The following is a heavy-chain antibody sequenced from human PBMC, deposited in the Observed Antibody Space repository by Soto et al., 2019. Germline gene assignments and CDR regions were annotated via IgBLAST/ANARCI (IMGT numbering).Heavy chain of an antibody. Sequence: PSETLSLTCAVYGGSFSGYYWSWIRQPPGKGLEWIGEINHSRSTNYNPSLKSRVTISVDTSKNQFSLKLSSVTAADTAVYYCARGGWFAAAGTWFDYWGQGTRVTVSS. J-gene: IGHJ4*02. CDR2: INHSRST. CDR3: ARGGWFAAAGTWFDY. D-gene: IGHD6-13*01. CDR1: GGSFSGYY. V-gene: IGHV4-34*01.